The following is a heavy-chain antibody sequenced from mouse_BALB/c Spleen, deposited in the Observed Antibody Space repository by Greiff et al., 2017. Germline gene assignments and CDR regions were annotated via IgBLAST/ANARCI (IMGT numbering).Heavy chain of an antibody. Sequence: EVHLVESGGGLVQPGGSLRLSCATSGFTFTDYYMSWVRQPPGKALEWLGFIRNKANGYTTEYSASVKGRFTISRDNSQSILYLQMNTLRAEDSATYYCARDDYGEFDYWGQGTTLTVSS. CDR2: IRNKANGYTT. CDR1: GFTFTDYY. V-gene: IGHV7-3*02. J-gene: IGHJ2*01. CDR3: ARDDYGEFDY. D-gene: IGHD2-4*01.